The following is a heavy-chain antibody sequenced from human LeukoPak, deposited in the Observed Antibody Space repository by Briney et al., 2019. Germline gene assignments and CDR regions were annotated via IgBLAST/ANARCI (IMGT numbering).Heavy chain of an antibody. CDR2: FDPEDGET. Sequence: VASVKVSCKVSGYTLTELSIHWVRQAPGKGLEWMGGFDPEDGETIYAQKFQGRVTMTEDTSTDTAYMELRSLRSDDTAVYYCARDLAVVVPSYWYFDLWGRGTLVTVSS. V-gene: IGHV1-24*01. CDR1: GYTLTELS. J-gene: IGHJ2*01. D-gene: IGHD3-22*01. CDR3: ARDLAVVVPSYWYFDL.